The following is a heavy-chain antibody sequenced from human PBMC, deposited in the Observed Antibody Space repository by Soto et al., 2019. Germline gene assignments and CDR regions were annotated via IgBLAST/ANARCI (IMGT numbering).Heavy chain of an antibody. CDR1: GGSISSGGYY. D-gene: IGHD2-2*01. CDR3: AREKVVVVPAATYNWFDP. Sequence: QVQLQESGPGLVKPSQTLSLTCTVSGGSISSGGYYWSWIRQHPGKGLEWIGYIYYSGSTYYNPSLKSRVTISVDTSKNQFSLKLSSVTAADTAVYYCAREKVVVVPAATYNWFDPWGQGSLVTVSS. J-gene: IGHJ5*02. CDR2: IYYSGST. V-gene: IGHV4-31*03.